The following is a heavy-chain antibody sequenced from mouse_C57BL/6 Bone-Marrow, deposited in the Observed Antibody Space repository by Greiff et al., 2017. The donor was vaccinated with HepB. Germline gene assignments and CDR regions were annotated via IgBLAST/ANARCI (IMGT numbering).Heavy chain of an antibody. CDR3: ARGYYGKYVGFDY. V-gene: IGHV3-8*01. Sequence: EVKLMESGPGLAKPSQTLSLPCSVTGYSITSDYWNWIRKFPGNKLEYMGYIRYSGSTYYNPSLKSRISITRDTSKNQYYLQLNSVTTEDTATYYCARGYYGKYVGFDYWGQGTTLTVSS. J-gene: IGHJ2*01. CDR2: IRYSGST. D-gene: IGHD2-1*01. CDR1: GYSITSDY.